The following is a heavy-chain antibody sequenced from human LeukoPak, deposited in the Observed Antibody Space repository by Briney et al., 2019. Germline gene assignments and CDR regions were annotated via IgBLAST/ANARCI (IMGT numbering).Heavy chain of an antibody. V-gene: IGHV4-59*01. CDR1: GASIRSFY. J-gene: IGHJ3*01. CDR3: AQQVVGTSDTFDD. Sequence: SETLSLTCSVSGASIRSFYWSWIRQSPGKGLEWIGYISYSGSTKYNPSLKSRATMSADTSKSQLSLRLNSVTAADTAVYFCAQQVVGTSDTFDDWGQGTLVTVSS. CDR2: ISYSGST. D-gene: IGHD2-15*01.